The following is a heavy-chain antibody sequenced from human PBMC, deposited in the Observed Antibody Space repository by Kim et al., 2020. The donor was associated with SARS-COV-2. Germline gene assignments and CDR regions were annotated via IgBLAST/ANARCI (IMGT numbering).Heavy chain of an antibody. CDR1: GFTFSSYA. Sequence: GGSLRLSCAASGFTFSSYAMSWVRQAPGKGLEWVSAISGSGGSTYYADSVKGRFTISRDNSKNTLYLQMNSLRAEDTAVYYCAKEGPVLLWFGVASAFDIWGQGTMGTVSS. CDR3: AKEGPVLLWFGVASAFDI. V-gene: IGHV3-23*01. CDR2: ISGSGGST. D-gene: IGHD3-10*01. J-gene: IGHJ3*02.